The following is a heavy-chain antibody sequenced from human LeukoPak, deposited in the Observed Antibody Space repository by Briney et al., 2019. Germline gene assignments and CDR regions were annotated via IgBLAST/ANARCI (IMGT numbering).Heavy chain of an antibody. J-gene: IGHJ4*02. V-gene: IGHV1-18*04. CDR2: ISAYNGNT. Sequence: ASVKVSCKASGYTFTSYGISWVRQAPGQGLEWMGWISAYNGNTNYAQKLQGRVTMTTDTSTSTAYMELRSLRSDDTAVYYCARGGIYRSGGSCYSEPLPLDYWGQGTLVTVSS. D-gene: IGHD2-15*01. CDR1: GYTFTSYG. CDR3: ARGGIYRSGGSCYSEPLPLDY.